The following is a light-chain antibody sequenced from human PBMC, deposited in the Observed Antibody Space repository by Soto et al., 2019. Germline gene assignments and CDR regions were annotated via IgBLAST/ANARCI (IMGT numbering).Light chain of an antibody. CDR1: SSDVGSYNL. J-gene: IGLJ2*01. V-gene: IGLV2-23*02. CDR3: CSYAGSGLVV. CDR2: EVS. Sequence: QSALTQPASVSGSPGQSITISCTGTSSDVGSYNLVSWYQQHPGKAPQLMIYEVSKRPSGVSNRFSGSKSGNTASLTISGLQAEDEADYYCCSYAGSGLVVFGGGTKLTVL.